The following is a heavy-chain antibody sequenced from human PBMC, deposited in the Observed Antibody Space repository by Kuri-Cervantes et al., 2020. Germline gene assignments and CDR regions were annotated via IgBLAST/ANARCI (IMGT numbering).Heavy chain of an antibody. CDR1: GYTFTYRY. CDR2: IIPIFGTA. D-gene: IGHD6-13*01. J-gene: IGHJ6*03. Sequence: SVKVSCKASGYTFTYRYLHWVRQAPGQGLEWMGGIIPIFGTANYAQEFQGRVTITTDESTSTAYMELSSLRSEDTAVYYCARVQGSSWSGYYYYMDVWGKGTTVTVSS. CDR3: ARVQGSSWSGYYYYMDV. V-gene: IGHV1-69*05.